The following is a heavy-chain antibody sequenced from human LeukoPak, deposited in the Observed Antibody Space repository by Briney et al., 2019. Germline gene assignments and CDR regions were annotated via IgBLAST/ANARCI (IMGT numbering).Heavy chain of an antibody. CDR2: IKTKTDGETT. CDR1: GITFSKAW. V-gene: IGHV3-15*01. Sequence: PGGSLRLSCAASGITFSKAWMSWVRQAPGKGPEWIGRIKTKTDGETTEYAAPVRGRFTISRDDSSNALYLQMNGLKIEDTAMYYCSTAREGTSWWGQGTLVTVSS. D-gene: IGHD2/OR15-2a*01. CDR3: STAREGTSW. J-gene: IGHJ4*02.